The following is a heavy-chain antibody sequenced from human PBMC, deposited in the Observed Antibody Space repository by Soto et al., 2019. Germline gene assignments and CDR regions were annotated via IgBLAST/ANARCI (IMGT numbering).Heavy chain of an antibody. V-gene: IGHV1-3*01. Sequence: QVHLVQSGAEVKKPGASVKVSCKASGYMFTKSAMHWVRQAPGQRLEWMGWISGDSGNTKYSPKLQDRVTITRDTSASTAYMAVSRLRSEDTAVYYGAKDGVAAGNYNFDYWGQGTLVTVSS. CDR1: GYMFTKSA. D-gene: IGHD6-19*01. CDR3: AKDGVAAGNYNFDY. CDR2: ISGDSGNT. J-gene: IGHJ4*01.